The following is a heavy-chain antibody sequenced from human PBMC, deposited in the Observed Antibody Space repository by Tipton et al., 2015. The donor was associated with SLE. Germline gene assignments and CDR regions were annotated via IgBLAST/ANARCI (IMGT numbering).Heavy chain of an antibody. Sequence: TLSLTCTVSGGSISSGDYYWSWIRQPPGKGLEWIGYIYYSGSTYYNPSLKSRVTISVDTSKNQFSLQLNSVTPEDTAVYYCARDPGSGGTGYYFDYWGQGTLVTVSS. J-gene: IGHJ4*02. CDR3: ARDPGSGGTGYYFDY. CDR2: IYYSGST. CDR1: GGSISSGDYY. V-gene: IGHV4-30-4*01. D-gene: IGHD2-15*01.